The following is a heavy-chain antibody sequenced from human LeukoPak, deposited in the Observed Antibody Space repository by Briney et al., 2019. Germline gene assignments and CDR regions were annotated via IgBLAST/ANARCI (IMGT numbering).Heavy chain of an antibody. Sequence: SGTLSLTCAVSGGSISSSNWWSWVRQPPGKGLEWIGEIYHSGSTNYNPSLKGRVTISVDKSKNQFSLKLSSVTAADTAMYYCAREESIAARPTLRYWGQGTLVTVSS. CDR2: IYHSGST. V-gene: IGHV4-4*02. CDR3: AREESIAARPTLRY. CDR1: GGSISSSNW. D-gene: IGHD6-6*01. J-gene: IGHJ4*02.